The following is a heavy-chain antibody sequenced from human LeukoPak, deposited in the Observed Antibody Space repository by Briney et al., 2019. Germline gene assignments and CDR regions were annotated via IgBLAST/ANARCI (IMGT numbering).Heavy chain of an antibody. J-gene: IGHJ4*02. CDR2: ISSNGGST. D-gene: IGHD6-13*01. CDR3: AKDRVPGYSSSWSPY. Sequence: GGSLRLSCAASGFTFSSYAMHWVRQAPGKGLEYVSAISSNGGSTYYANSVKGRFTISRDNSKNTLYLQMNSLRAEDTAVYYCAKDRVPGYSSSWSPYWGQGTLVTVSS. CDR1: GFTFSSYA. V-gene: IGHV3-64*01.